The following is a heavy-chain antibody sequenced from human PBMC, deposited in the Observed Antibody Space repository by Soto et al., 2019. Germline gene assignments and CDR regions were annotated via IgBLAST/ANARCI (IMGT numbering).Heavy chain of an antibody. Sequence: EVQLLESGGGLVQPGGSLRLSCAASGFTFSSYAMSWVRQAPGKGLEWVSAISGSGGSTYYADSVKGRFTISRDNSKNTLYLQMISLRAEDTAVYYCAEVGYSSSSFGMDVWGQGTTVTVSS. CDR2: ISGSGGST. CDR3: AEVGYSSSSFGMDV. D-gene: IGHD6-13*01. CDR1: GFTFSSYA. J-gene: IGHJ6*02. V-gene: IGHV3-23*01.